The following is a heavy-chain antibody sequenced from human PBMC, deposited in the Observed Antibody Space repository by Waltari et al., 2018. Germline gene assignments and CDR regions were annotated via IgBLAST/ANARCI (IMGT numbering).Heavy chain of an antibody. V-gene: IGHV4-59*11. D-gene: IGHD2-15*01. CDR1: GGSISSHY. CDR2: IYYSGST. CDR3: ARSGVRGIVVVVAEFDY. J-gene: IGHJ4*02. Sequence: QVQLQESGPGLVQPSETLSLTCTVSGGSISSHYRSWIRQPPGKGLEWIGYIYYSGSTNYNPSLKSRVTISVDTSKNQFSLKLSSVTAADTAVYYCARSGVRGIVVVVAEFDYWGQGTLVTVSS.